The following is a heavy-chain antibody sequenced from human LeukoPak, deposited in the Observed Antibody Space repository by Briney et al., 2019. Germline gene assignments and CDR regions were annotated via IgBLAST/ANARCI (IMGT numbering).Heavy chain of an antibody. V-gene: IGHV4-31*03. CDR2: ISNGGST. J-gene: IGHJ4*02. Sequence: PSETLSLTCTVSGGSNSSGGYYWSWIRQPPGKGLEWIGYISNGGSTYDNPSLKSRVTISVDTSKNQFSLKLSSVTAADTAVYYCAREEIVDHYFDYWGQGTLVTVSS. D-gene: IGHD3-22*01. CDR1: GGSNSSGGYY. CDR3: AREEIVDHYFDY.